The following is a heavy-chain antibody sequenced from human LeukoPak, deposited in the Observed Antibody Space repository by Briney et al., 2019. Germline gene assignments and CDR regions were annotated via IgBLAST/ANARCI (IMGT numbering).Heavy chain of an antibody. V-gene: IGHV3-21*01. Sequence: GGSPRLSCAASGFTFSSYSMNWVRQAPGKGLEWVSSISSSSSYIYYADSVKGRFTISRDNAKNSLYLQMNSLRAEDTAVYYCARVWRYYDSSGYLNYWGQGTWSPSPQ. CDR1: GFTFSSYS. CDR2: ISSSSSYI. J-gene: IGHJ4*02. CDR3: ARVWRYYDSSGYLNY. D-gene: IGHD3-22*01.